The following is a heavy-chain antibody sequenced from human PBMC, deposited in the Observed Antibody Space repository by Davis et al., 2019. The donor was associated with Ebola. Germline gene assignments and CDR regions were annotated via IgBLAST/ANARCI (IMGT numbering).Heavy chain of an antibody. CDR1: GYRFTSYY. Sequence: ASVKVSCKASGYRFTSYYMHWVRQAPGQGLEWMGIINPITGGTSYAQNFQVRVNMTRDTSTSTVYMELSSLRSEDTAAYYCAREGGRYYDSSGYVFDIWGQGTMVKVPS. J-gene: IGHJ3*02. V-gene: IGHV1-46*01. CDR3: AREGGRYYDSSGYVFDI. CDR2: INPITGGT. D-gene: IGHD3-22*01.